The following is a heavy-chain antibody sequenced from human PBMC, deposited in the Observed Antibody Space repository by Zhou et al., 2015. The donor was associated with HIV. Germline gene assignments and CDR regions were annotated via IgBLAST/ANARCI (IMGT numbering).Heavy chain of an antibody. CDR2: ISGSGGST. CDR3: AKETYGDYAPHLD. V-gene: IGHV3-23*01. CDR1: GFTFSSYA. J-gene: IGHJ4*02. D-gene: IGHD4-17*01. Sequence: EVQLLESGGRLGTAWGGSLRLSCAASGFTFSSYAMSWVRQAPGKGLEWVSTISGSGGSTYYADSVKGRFTISRDNSKNTLYLQMNSLRAEDTAVYYCAKETYGDYAPHLDWGQGTLVTVSS.